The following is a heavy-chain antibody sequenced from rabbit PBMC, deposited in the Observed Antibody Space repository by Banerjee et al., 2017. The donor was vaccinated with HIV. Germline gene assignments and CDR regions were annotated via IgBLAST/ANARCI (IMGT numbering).Heavy chain of an antibody. J-gene: IGHJ4*01. CDR1: GFSFSSSYW. CDR3: VRGASSSGYYFENYFNL. V-gene: IGHV1S45*01. CDR2: IYPGSSAIT. Sequence: QEQLEESGGDLVKPEGSLTLTCTASGFSFSSSYWMCWVRQAPGKGLEWIACIYPGSSAITFYASWVNGRFTISKTSSTTVTLQVTSLTAADTATYFCVRGASSSGYYFENYFNLWGPGTLVTVS. D-gene: IGHD1-1*01.